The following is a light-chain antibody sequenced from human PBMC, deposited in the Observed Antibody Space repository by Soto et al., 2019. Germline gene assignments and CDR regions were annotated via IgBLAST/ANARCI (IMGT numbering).Light chain of an antibody. CDR1: SSDIGRYNY. CDR2: EVN. Sequence: QSALTQPASVSGSPGQSITISCTGTSSDIGRYNYVSWFQQHPGKVPKLVIFEVNYRPSGVSDRFSGSKSGNTASLTITGLQAEDEADYYCCSFTSSNTHVFGTGTKLTVL. J-gene: IGLJ1*01. CDR3: CSFTSSNTHV. V-gene: IGLV2-14*01.